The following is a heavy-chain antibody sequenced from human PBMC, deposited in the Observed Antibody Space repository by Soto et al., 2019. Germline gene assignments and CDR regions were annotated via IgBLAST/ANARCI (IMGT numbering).Heavy chain of an antibody. D-gene: IGHD3-9*01. CDR2: IYYSGST. CDR3: ARETLVISAFEI. CDR1: GGSISNYY. J-gene: IGHJ3*02. V-gene: IGHV4-59*01. Sequence: NPSETLSLACTVSGGSISNYYWTWIRQPPGKGLEWIGFIYYSGSTDYNPSLKSRVTISVDTSRNQFSLKLTSVTAADTAVYYCARETLVISAFEIWGQGTMVTGSS.